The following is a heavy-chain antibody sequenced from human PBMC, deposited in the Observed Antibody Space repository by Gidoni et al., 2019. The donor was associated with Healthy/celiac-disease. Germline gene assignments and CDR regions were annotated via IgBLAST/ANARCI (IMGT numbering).Heavy chain of an antibody. V-gene: IGHV2-26*01. Sequence: QVTLKESGPVLVKPTETLTLTCTVSGFSLSNARMGLSWIRQLPGKAREWLAHIFSNDEKSYSTSLKSRLTIEKDTSKSQVVLNMTNMDPVDTATYYCDRIEAADYYYGMDVWGQGTTVTVSS. CDR2: IFSNDEK. CDR1: GFSLSNARMG. J-gene: IGHJ6*02. CDR3: DRIEAADYYYGMDV. D-gene: IGHD6-13*01.